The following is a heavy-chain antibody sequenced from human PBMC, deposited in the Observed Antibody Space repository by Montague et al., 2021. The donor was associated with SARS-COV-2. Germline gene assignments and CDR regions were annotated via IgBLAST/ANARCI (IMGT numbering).Heavy chain of an antibody. J-gene: IGHJ6*02. Sequence: SETLSLTCIVFGGSIDSFYWSWIRQPPGKGLEWIGYIYHSGTTHYSPSLKSRVAISLDTSKNQFSLTLNSVTAADTAVYYCARPSMVSRNYYYYGIDVWGQGTTVTVSS. V-gene: IGHV4-59*01. CDR1: GGSIDSFY. D-gene: IGHD2-21*01. CDR3: ARPSMVSRNYYYYGIDV. CDR2: IYHSGTT.